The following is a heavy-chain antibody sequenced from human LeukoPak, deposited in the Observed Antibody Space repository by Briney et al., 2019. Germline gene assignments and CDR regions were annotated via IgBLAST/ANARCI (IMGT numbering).Heavy chain of an antibody. J-gene: IGHJ6*04. CDR1: GFTLRTYW. D-gene: IGHD4-23*01. CDR3: ARETLRWTGDV. V-gene: IGHV3-7*01. CDR2: ITEDGSEK. Sequence: GGSLRLSCAASGFTLRTYWMSWARHAPGRALEWVANITEDGSEKYYVDSVKGRFTITRDNAENSLYLQLNSLSIDVAAVYYRARETLRWTGDVWGKGTTVTVSS.